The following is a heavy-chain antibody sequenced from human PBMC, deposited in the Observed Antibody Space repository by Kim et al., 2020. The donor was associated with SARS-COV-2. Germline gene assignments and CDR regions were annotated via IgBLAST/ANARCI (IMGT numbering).Heavy chain of an antibody. V-gene: IGHV3-64*01. CDR2: ISSNGGST. CDR1: GFTFSSYA. J-gene: IGHJ6*01. Sequence: GGSLRLSCAASGFTFSSYATHWVRQAPGKGLEYVSAISSNGGSTYYANSVKGRFTISRDNSKNTLYLQMGSLRAEDMAVYYCARAAGITIFGVVPSGYY. D-gene: IGHD3-3*01. CDR3: ARAAGITIFGVVPSGYY.